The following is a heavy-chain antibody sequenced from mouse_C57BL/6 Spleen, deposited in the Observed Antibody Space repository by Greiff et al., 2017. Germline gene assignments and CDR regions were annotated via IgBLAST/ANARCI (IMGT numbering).Heavy chain of an antibody. J-gene: IGHJ2*01. CDR1: GYTFTSYW. V-gene: IGHV1-69*01. CDR3: ARPYYGSSYDYFDY. D-gene: IGHD1-1*01. CDR2: IDPSDSYT. Sequence: QVQLQQPGAELVMPGASVKLSCKASGYTFTSYWMHWVQQRPGQGLEWIGEIDPSDSYTNYNQKFKGKSTLTVDKASSTAYMQLSSLTSEDSAVYYCARPYYGSSYDYFDYWGQGTTLTVSS.